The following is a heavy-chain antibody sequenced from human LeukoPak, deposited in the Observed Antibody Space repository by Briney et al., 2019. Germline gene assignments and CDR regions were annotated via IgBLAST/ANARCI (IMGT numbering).Heavy chain of an antibody. CDR2: ISSSGTTI. V-gene: IGHV3-48*03. Sequence: GGSLRLSCAASGFTFSSSEMNWVRQAPGKGLEWVSYISSSGTTIYYADSVNGRFAISRDNAKNSLYLQMNSLRAEDTAVYYCARVWLRSFDYWGQGTLVTVSS. CDR1: GFTFSSSE. J-gene: IGHJ4*02. D-gene: IGHD5-12*01. CDR3: ARVWLRSFDY.